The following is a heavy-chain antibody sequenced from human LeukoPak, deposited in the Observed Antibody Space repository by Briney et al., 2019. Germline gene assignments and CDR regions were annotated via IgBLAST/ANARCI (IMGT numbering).Heavy chain of an antibody. CDR1: GGSISSYY. CDR3: ARGGTVTTLAAFDI. Sequence: PSETLSLTCTVSGGSISSYYWSWIRQPPGKGLEWIGYIYYSGSTNYNPSFKSRVTISVDTSKNQFSLKLSSVTAADTAVYYCARGGTVTTLAAFDIWGQGTMVTVSS. CDR2: IYYSGST. J-gene: IGHJ3*02. V-gene: IGHV4-59*12. D-gene: IGHD4-17*01.